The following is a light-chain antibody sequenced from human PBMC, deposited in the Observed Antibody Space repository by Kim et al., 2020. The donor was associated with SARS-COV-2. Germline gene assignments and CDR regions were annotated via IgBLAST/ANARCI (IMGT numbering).Light chain of an antibody. CDR2: GAS. CDR1: QGISNS. J-gene: IGKJ1*01. V-gene: IGKV1-27*01. Sequence: DIQMAQSPSSLSASVGDRVTITCRASQGISNSLAWYRQKPGKVPMLLIYGASTLQSGVPSRFSGSGSGTDFTLTISSLQPEDAATYYCQKYNRAPWTFGQGNTVDIK. CDR3: QKYNRAPWT.